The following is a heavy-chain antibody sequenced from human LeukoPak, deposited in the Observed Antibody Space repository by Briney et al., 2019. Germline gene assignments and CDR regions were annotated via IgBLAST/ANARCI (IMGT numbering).Heavy chain of an antibody. CDR2: IRYDGSNK. Sequence: PGGSLRLSCAASGFTFSSYGLHWVRQAPGKGLEWVAFIRYDGSNKYYADSVKGRFTISRDNSKNTLYLQMNSLRAEDTAVYYCAKDQADIVVVPAAILGSDAFDIWGQGTMVTVSS. J-gene: IGHJ3*02. D-gene: IGHD2-2*02. CDR3: AKDQADIVVVPAAILGSDAFDI. CDR1: GFTFSSYG. V-gene: IGHV3-30*02.